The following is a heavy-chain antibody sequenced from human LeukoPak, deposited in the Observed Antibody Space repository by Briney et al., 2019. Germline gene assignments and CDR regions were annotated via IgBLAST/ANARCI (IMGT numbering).Heavy chain of an antibody. CDR1: EFTFSNYA. CDR2: ISGSGGST. Sequence: GGSLRLSCVASEFTFSNYAMSWVRRAPGQGLEWVSAISGSGGSTYYADSVNGRFTISRDNSKNTLYLQMNSLRPEDTAIYSCAKDVFRRGSVAGWFDPWGQGTLVTVSS. J-gene: IGHJ5*02. V-gene: IGHV3-23*01. D-gene: IGHD6-19*01. CDR3: AKDVFRRGSVAGWFDP.